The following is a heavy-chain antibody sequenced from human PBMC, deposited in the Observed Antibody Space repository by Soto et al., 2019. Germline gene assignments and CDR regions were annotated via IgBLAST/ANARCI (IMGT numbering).Heavy chain of an antibody. Sequence: QLQLQESGPGVVKPSETLSLTCTVSGGSISSSSYYWGWIRQPPGKGLEWSGTFYYSGSTYYNPSIKSRVTISIDTSENQFSLKLSSVTAADTAVYYCARQVVDGTLAGAGSFDYWGQGTLVTVSS. V-gene: IGHV4-39*01. J-gene: IGHJ4*02. D-gene: IGHD3-10*01. CDR2: FYYSGST. CDR3: ARQVVDGTLAGAGSFDY. CDR1: GGSISSSSYY.